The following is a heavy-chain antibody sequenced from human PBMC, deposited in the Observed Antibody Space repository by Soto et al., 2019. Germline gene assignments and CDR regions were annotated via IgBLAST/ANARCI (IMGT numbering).Heavy chain of an antibody. CDR3: ARGTLLWFGEGDDAFDI. Sequence: NPVGSLRLSCAASGFTFSSYSMNWVRQAPGKGLEWVSSISSSSSYIYYADSVKGRFTISRDNAKNSLYLQMNSLRAEDTAVYYCARGTLLWFGEGDDAFDIWGQGTMVTV. D-gene: IGHD3-10*01. J-gene: IGHJ3*02. CDR2: ISSSSSYI. V-gene: IGHV3-21*01. CDR1: GFTFSSYS.